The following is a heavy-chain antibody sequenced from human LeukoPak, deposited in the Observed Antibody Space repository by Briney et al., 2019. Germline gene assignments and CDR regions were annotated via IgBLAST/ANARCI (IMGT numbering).Heavy chain of an antibody. J-gene: IGHJ5*02. CDR2: ISGNGDKI. V-gene: IGHV3-23*01. D-gene: IGHD3-22*01. CDR1: GFTFRNYA. Sequence: PGGSLRLSCAASGFTFRNYAMSWVRQAPGKGLEWVSGISGNGDKIYYADSVKGRFTISRDNAKNSLYLQMNSLRAEDTAVYYYARDLSPLTYYYDSSGYPWGQGTLVTVSS. CDR3: ARDLSPLTYYYDSSGYP.